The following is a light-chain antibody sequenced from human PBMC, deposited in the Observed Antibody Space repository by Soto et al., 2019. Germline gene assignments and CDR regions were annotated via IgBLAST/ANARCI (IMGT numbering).Light chain of an antibody. J-gene: IGKJ2*01. CDR3: QQRSNWPPMYT. CDR2: DAS. Sequence: EIVLTQSPATLSLSPGERATLSCRASQSVSSYLAWYQQKPGQAPRLLIYDASNRATGILARFSGSGSGTDFTLTISSIEPQDFAVYYCQQRSNWPPMYTFGQGTKLESK. V-gene: IGKV3-11*01. CDR1: QSVSSY.